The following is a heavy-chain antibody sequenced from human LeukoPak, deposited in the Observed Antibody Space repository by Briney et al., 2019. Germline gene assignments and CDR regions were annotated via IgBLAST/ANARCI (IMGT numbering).Heavy chain of an antibody. CDR2: KYYSGST. CDR1: GVSINTCCYY. J-gene: IGHJ4*02. CDR3: ARARSYGFDFDS. D-gene: IGHD5-18*01. V-gene: IGHV4-61*01. Sequence: SETLSLTCAVSGVSINTCCYYWTWIRQPPGKGLEWIGYKYYSGSTRYNSSLRSRLTISLDTSKNQFSLRLTSVTAADTAVYYCARARSYGFDFDSWGQGTLVIVSS.